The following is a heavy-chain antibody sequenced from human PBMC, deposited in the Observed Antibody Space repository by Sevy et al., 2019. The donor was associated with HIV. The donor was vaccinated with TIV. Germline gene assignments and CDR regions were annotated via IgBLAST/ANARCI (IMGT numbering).Heavy chain of an antibody. CDR3: AILRVRWNDKGDGIDV. J-gene: IGHJ6*02. CDR2: INPDTEGT. V-gene: IGHV1-2*02. D-gene: IGHD1-1*01. CDR1: GRTFNGYY. Sequence: ASVKVYCKASGRTFNGYYIYWVRQAPGQGLEWVAWINPDTEGTKYAEKFEGRMTLTTDMSSDTAYMELRRLRSDDTAVCYCAILRVRWNDKGDGIDVRGQGTTVTVSS.